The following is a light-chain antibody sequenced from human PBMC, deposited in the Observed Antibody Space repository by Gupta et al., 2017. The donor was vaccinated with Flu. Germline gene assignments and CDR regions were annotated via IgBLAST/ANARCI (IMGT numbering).Light chain of an antibody. J-gene: IGKJ1*01. CDR1: QSLLYSANNQNY. V-gene: IGKV4-1*01. CDR3: QQYSITPRT. Sequence: IVMTQSPDSLAVSLGERATINCKSSQSLLYSANNQNYLAWFQLKPGQPPKLLIYWASTRASGVPDRFSGSGSGADFTLTISSLRAEDGAVYYCQQYSITPRTFGQGTKVEIK. CDR2: WAS.